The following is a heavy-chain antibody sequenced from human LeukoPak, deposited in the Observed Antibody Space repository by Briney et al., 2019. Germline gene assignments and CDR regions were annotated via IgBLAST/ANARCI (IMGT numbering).Heavy chain of an antibody. CDR3: AKALGGSGSNFDF. CDR2: ISGSGGST. J-gene: IGHJ4*02. D-gene: IGHD3-10*01. Sequence: GGSLRLSCAASGFTFSSYAMNWVRQAPGKGVEWVSTISGSGGSTYYADSVKGRFTISRDNSKNTLYLQMNSLRAEDTAVYYCAKALGGSGSNFDFWGQGTLVTVSS. V-gene: IGHV3-23*01. CDR1: GFTFSSYA.